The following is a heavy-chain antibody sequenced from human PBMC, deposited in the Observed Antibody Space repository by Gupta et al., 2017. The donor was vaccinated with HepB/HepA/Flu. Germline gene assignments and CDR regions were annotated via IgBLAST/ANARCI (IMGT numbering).Heavy chain of an antibody. D-gene: IGHD6-13*01. CDR1: GFTFSSYG. V-gene: IGHV3-30*18. CDR3: AKGDRIAAAGTGPRLWVFDY. Sequence: QVQLVESGGGVVQPGRSLRLSCAASGFTFSSYGMHWVRQAPGQGLEWVAVISYDGSNKYYADSVKGRFTISRDNSKNTLYLQMNSLRAEDTAVYYCAKGDRIAAAGTGPRLWVFDYWGQGTLVTVSS. J-gene: IGHJ4*02. CDR2: ISYDGSNK.